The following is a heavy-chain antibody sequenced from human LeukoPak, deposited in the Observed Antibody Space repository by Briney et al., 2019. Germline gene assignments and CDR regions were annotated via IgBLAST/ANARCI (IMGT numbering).Heavy chain of an antibody. Sequence: SETLSLTCSVSGGSVSSGSYYWNWIRQPPGKGLEWIAYIYYSGSTNYNSSLKSRVTISVDTSKNQFSLKLRSVTPADTAVYYCATSPRRALANWFDPWGQGTLVTVSS. D-gene: IGHD3-3*02. CDR1: GGSVSSGSYY. J-gene: IGHJ5*02. CDR2: IYYSGST. V-gene: IGHV4-61*01. CDR3: ATSPRRALANWFDP.